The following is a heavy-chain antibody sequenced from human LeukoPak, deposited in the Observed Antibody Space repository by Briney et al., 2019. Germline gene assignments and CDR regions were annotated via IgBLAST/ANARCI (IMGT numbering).Heavy chain of an antibody. CDR1: GGTFSSYA. D-gene: IGHD4-17*01. CDR3: ARTPWVTTGFGAFDI. J-gene: IGHJ3*02. Sequence: ASVKVSCKASGGTFSSYAISWVRQAPGQGLEWMGGIIPIFGTANYAQKFQGRVTITADESTSTAYMELSSLRSEDTAVYYCARTPWVTTGFGAFDIWGQGTMVTVS. V-gene: IGHV1-69*01. CDR2: IIPIFGTA.